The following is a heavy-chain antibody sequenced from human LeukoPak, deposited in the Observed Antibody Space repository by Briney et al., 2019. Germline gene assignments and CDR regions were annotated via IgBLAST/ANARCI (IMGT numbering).Heavy chain of an antibody. J-gene: IGHJ4*02. CDR3: ARGGYSGYDYVVY. Sequence: SETLSLTCAVYGGSFSGYYWSWIRQPPGKGLEWIGEINHSGSTNYNPSLKSRVTISVDKSKNQFSLKLSSVTAADTAVYYCARGGYSGYDYVVYWGQGTLVTVSS. CDR1: GGSFSGYY. CDR2: INHSGST. D-gene: IGHD5-12*01. V-gene: IGHV4-34*01.